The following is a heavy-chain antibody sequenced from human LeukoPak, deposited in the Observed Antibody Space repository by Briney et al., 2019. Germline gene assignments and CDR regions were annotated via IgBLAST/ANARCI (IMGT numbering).Heavy chain of an antibody. Sequence: EGSLTLFCAASGHTLSEYYTRWIRQATGKAVEWGSYISSSGCTIYYTDSVKGRFTISRENAKNSLYVQMNSLRAEDTAVYYCARDRSSSVVAAAGTSGYWGQGTLVTVSS. D-gene: IGHD6-13*01. CDR2: ISSSGCTI. CDR3: ARDRSSSVVAAAGTSGY. CDR1: GHTLSEYY. J-gene: IGHJ4*02. V-gene: IGHV3-11*01.